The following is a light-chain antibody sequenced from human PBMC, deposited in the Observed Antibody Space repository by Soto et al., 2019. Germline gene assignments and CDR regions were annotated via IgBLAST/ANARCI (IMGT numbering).Light chain of an antibody. CDR1: QSIGNNY. CDR2: GAS. J-gene: IGKJ2*01. Sequence: DIVLTQSPGTLSLSPGERATLSCRASQSIGNNYLAWYQQKPGQALRLLIYGASIRAIDIPDRFSGSGSGTDFTLTISGLEPEDFAVYYCQHYGSSYTFGQGTKVEIK. CDR3: QHYGSSYT. V-gene: IGKV3-20*01.